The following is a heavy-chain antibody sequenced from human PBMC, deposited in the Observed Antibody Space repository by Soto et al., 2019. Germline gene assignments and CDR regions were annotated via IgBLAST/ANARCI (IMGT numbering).Heavy chain of an antibody. V-gene: IGHV3-30-3*01. D-gene: IGHD4-17*01. CDR2: ISYDGSNK. CDR3: AREFGDTRYYYYYYGMDV. CDR1: GFTFSSYA. J-gene: IGHJ6*02. Sequence: GGSLRLSCAASGFTFSSYAMHWVRQAPGKGLEWVAVISYDGSNKYYADSVKGRFTISRDNSKNTLYLQMNSLRAEDTAVYYCAREFGDTRYYYYYYGMDVWGQGTTVTVSS.